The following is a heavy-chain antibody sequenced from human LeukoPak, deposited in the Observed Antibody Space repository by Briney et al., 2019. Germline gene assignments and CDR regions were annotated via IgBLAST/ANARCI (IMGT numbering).Heavy chain of an antibody. J-gene: IGHJ4*02. CDR1: GYSISSGYY. V-gene: IGHV4-38-2*02. D-gene: IGHD3-16*01. CDR2: IYHSGST. CDR3: ARALYYNDYVWGSPDY. Sequence: SETLSLTCTVSGYSISSGYYWGWIRQPPGKGLEWIGSIYHSGSTYYNPSLKSRVTISVDTSKNQFSLKLSSVTAADAAVYYCARALYYNDYVWGSPDYWGQGTLVTVSS.